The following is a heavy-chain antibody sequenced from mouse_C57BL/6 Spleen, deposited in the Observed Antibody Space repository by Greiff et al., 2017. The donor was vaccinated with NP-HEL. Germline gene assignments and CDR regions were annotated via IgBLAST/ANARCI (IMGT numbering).Heavy chain of an antibody. CDR1: GFTFSDYG. V-gene: IGHV5-15*04. CDR3: ARRNSPGGSSYAMDY. CDR2: ISNLAYSI. J-gene: IGHJ4*01. D-gene: IGHD1-1*01. Sequence: EVKLMESGGGLVQPGGSLKLSCAASGFTFSDYGMAWVRQAPRKGPEGVAFISNLAYSIYYADTVTGRFTISRENAKNTLYLEMSSLRSEDTAMYYCARRNSPGGSSYAMDYWGQGTSVTVSS.